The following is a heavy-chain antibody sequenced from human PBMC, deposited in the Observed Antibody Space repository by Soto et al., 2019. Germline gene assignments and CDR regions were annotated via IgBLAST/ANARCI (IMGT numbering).Heavy chain of an antibody. D-gene: IGHD5-12*01. V-gene: IGHV1-3*01. CDR3: ARVGYGNGKDV. J-gene: IGHJ6*02. Sequence: QVQLVQSGAEAKKPGASVKVSCKASGYTFTNYTIHWVRQAPGQRLQWMGWINGGSGHTRDPQKFQGRVSLSRATSASTAYMELSRLRSEDTAVYYCARVGYGNGKDVWGQGTTVTVSS. CDR1: GYTFTNYT. CDR2: INGGSGHT.